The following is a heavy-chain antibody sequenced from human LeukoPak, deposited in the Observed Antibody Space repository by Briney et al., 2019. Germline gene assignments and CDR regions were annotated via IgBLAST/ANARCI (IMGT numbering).Heavy chain of an antibody. V-gene: IGHV3-23*01. CDR2: ISGSGGST. CDR1: GFTFSSYG. J-gene: IGHJ4*02. Sequence: GGSLRLSCAASGFTFSSYGMHWVRQAPGKGLEWVSAISGSGGSTYYADSVKGRFTISRDNSKNTLYLQMNSLRAEDTAVYYCAKVSSFSGSYFLFDYWGQGTLVTVSS. CDR3: AKVSSFSGSYFLFDY. D-gene: IGHD1-26*01.